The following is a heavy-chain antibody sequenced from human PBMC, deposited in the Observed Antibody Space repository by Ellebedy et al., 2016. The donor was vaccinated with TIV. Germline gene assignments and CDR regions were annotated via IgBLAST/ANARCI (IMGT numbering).Heavy chain of an antibody. CDR3: ARDRAQTTVTTRGQYYYYYYGMDV. V-gene: IGHV3-23*01. D-gene: IGHD4-17*01. CDR2: ISGSGGST. CDR1: GFTFSSYA. J-gene: IGHJ6*02. Sequence: GESLKISXAASGFTFSSYAMSWVRQAPGKGLEWVSAISGSGGSTYYADSVKGRFTISRDNSKNTLYLQMNSLRAEDTAVYYCARDRAQTTVTTRGQYYYYYYGMDVWGQGTTVTVSS.